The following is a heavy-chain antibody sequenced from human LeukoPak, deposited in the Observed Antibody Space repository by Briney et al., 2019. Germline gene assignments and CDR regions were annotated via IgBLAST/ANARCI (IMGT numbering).Heavy chain of an antibody. D-gene: IGHD2/OR15-2a*01. CDR1: GFPFSNYG. J-gene: IGHJ6*02. CDR3: EKDYKYCDSNSCRDYFYGMDV. Sequence: GGSLRLSCAASGFPFSNYGMHWVRQAPGRGLEWVAVISYDGTSPHYADSVRGRLTISRDNSKNTEYLQVNSLRGEDTAVYYCEKDYKYCDSNSCRDYFYGMDVWGQGTAVIVS. CDR2: ISYDGTSP. V-gene: IGHV3-30*18.